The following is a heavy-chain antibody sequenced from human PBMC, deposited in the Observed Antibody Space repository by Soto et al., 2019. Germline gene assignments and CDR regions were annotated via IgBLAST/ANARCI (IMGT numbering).Heavy chain of an antibody. J-gene: IGHJ6*02. V-gene: IGHV4-61*01. Sequence: SETLSLTCTVSGGSVSSESHYWSWIRQTPGKGLEWIGYIYYTGSTNYNPSLKGRVTMSVDTSRDQVSLRLRSVTRADTAVYYCARDQYDFPSGSDYYAMEVWGQGTKVTVSS. CDR3: ARDQYDFPSGSDYYAMEV. D-gene: IGHD3-3*01. CDR1: GGSVSSESHY. CDR2: IYYTGST.